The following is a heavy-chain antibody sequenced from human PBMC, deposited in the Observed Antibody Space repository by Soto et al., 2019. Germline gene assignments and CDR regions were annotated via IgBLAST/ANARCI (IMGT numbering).Heavy chain of an antibody. CDR2: IYPGDSDT. CDR3: ARRAGRLASHLAAVDY. J-gene: IGHJ4*02. V-gene: IGHV5-51*01. Sequence: PGESLKISCKTSGYSFTSYWIGWVRQMPGKGLEWMGIIYPGDSDTRYSPSFQGQVTISADKSINTAYLQWSSLKASDTATYYCARRAGRLASHLAAVDYWGQGTLVTVSS. D-gene: IGHD2-15*01. CDR1: GYSFTSYW.